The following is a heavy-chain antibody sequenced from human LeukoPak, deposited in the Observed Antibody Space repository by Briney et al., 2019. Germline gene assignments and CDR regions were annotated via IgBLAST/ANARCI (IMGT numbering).Heavy chain of an antibody. V-gene: IGHV4-30-2*01. CDR2: ILHSGST. D-gene: IGHD3-3*01. CDR3: ARTRDFWSGYFDY. J-gene: IGHJ4*02. Sequence: PSETLSLTCAVSGVSITSDTYCWSWIRQPPGKGLEWFGYILHSGSTYYNPSLKSRVTISIDTSKSQFSLKLSSVTAADTAVYYCARTRDFWSGYFDYWGQGTLVTVSS. CDR1: GVSITSDTYC.